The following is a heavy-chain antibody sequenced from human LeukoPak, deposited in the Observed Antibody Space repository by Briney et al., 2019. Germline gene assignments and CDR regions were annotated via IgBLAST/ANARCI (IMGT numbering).Heavy chain of an antibody. CDR1: GLTFRSYA. Sequence: GGSLRLSCAASGLTFRSYAMSWVRQAPGKGLEWVSSISAGGGTTNYADSVKGRFTISRDNSKNTLYLQMNSLRAEDTAVYYCAKESKKVVAATSYFDYWGQGTLVTVSS. CDR2: ISAGGGTT. D-gene: IGHD2-15*01. J-gene: IGHJ4*02. CDR3: AKESKKVVAATSYFDY. V-gene: IGHV3-23*01.